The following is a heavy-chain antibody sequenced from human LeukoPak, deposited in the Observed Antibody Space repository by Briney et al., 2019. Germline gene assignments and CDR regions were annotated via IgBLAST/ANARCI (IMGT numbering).Heavy chain of an antibody. CDR1: GYSFPTYW. CDR3: IRTGGYCSDGSCYRGDY. Sequence: GESLKISCKGSGYSFPTYWIGWGRQMPGKGLEWMGIVYPGDSSTRYSPSFQGQVTISADKSITTAYLQWSSLKASDTAIYYCIRTGGYCSDGSCYRGDYWGQGTLVTVSS. D-gene: IGHD2-15*01. CDR2: VYPGDSST. V-gene: IGHV5-51*01. J-gene: IGHJ4*02.